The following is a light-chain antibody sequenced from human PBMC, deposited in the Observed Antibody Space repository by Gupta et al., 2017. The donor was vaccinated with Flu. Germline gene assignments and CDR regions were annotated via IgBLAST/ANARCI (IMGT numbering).Light chain of an antibody. CDR2: WNV. Sequence: TNSSAGSRYRVGYNDVYWEHQIAGEAPKLLMYWNVKRLSGVPARFSGSKCGTSASMATNGLRGEDEAEYYCAALDGSLNCRVFGGGTKLTVL. V-gene: IGLV1-47*01. CDR3: AALDGSLNCRV. CDR1: RYRVGYND. J-gene: IGLJ3*02.